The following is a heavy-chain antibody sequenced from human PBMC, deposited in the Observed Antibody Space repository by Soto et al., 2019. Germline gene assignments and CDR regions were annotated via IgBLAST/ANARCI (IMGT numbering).Heavy chain of an antibody. J-gene: IGHJ4*01. CDR2: LNPDTGNT. Sequence: QVQLVQSGAELKKPGASVNISCTASGFTFSDNLINWVRLAPGKGLEWMGWLNPDTGNTRYSESFQGSVAISRHASPSKSYLELSDLENEDTAHYIGASDRHSVYPRANEAVEARGQGTMLTVPS. D-gene: IGHD6-25*01. CDR1: GFTFSDNL. CDR3: ASDRHSVYPRANEAVEA. V-gene: IGHV1-3*01.